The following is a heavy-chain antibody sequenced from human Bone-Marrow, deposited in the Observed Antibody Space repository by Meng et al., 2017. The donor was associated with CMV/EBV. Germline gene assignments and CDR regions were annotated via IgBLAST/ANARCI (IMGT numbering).Heavy chain of an antibody. Sequence: GESLKISCVASGFTFSDYSMNWVRQAPGKGLEWVASISSSGSYMNYAESVKGRFTVSRDNAKNSLYLRMNNLRAEDTAVYYCARDKTHRSNYYDSSGSVWGQGALVTVSS. CDR2: ISSSGSYM. J-gene: IGHJ4*02. CDR3: ARDKTHRSNYYDSSGSV. CDR1: GFTFSDYS. D-gene: IGHD3-22*01. V-gene: IGHV3-21*01.